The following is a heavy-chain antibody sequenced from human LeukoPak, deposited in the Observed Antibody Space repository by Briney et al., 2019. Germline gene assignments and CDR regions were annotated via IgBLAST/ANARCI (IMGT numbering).Heavy chain of an antibody. CDR3: AREPTDDEVGLTHDGFDF. V-gene: IGHV3-48*04. D-gene: IGHD1-26*01. CDR1: EFAFSTYN. CDR2: ISDRGRTI. J-gene: IGHJ4*02. Sequence: GGSLRLSCAASEFAFSTYNMNWVRQAPGKGLEWVSYISDRGRTIYYADSVKGRFTMSRDNAKNSLYLQMNNLRAEDTAVYYCAREPTDDEVGLTHDGFDFWGQGTLVTVSS.